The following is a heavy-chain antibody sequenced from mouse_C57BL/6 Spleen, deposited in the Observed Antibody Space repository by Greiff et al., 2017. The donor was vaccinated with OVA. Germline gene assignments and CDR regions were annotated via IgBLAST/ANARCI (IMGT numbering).Heavy chain of an antibody. CDR1: GYAFSSSW. J-gene: IGHJ3*01. Sequence: VQLQQSGPELVKPGASVKISCKASGYAFSSSWMNWVKQRPGKGLEWIGRIYPGDGDTNYNGKFKGKATLTADKSSSTDYMRLSSLTSEVSAVYFCARWNNSGYGFAYWGQGTLVTVSA. D-gene: IGHD3-2*02. CDR2: IYPGDGDT. CDR3: ARWNNSGYGFAY. V-gene: IGHV1-82*01.